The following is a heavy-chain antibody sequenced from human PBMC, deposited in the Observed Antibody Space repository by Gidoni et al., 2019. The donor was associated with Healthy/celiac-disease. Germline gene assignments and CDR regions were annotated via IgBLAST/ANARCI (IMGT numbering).Heavy chain of an antibody. CDR2: IIPILGIA. Sequence: QVQLVQSGAEVKKPGSSVKVCGKASGGTFSSYASSWVRQAPGQGLEWMGRIIPILGIANYAQKFQGRVTITADKSTSTAYMELSSLRSEDTAVYYCARYDSSGYYPFDYWGQGTLVTVSS. CDR3: ARYDSSGYYPFDY. V-gene: IGHV1-69*04. CDR1: GGTFSSYA. D-gene: IGHD3-22*01. J-gene: IGHJ4*02.